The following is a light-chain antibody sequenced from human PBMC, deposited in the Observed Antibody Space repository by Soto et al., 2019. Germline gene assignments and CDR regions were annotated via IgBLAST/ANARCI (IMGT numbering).Light chain of an antibody. V-gene: IGKV1-27*01. CDR3: QKYQSAPPT. CDR1: QAISNF. CDR2: GAS. J-gene: IGKJ1*01. Sequence: DMPLTQSPSSLSASVGDRVTITCRATQAISNFVAWYQQKPGQVPKLLIYGASTLQSGVPSRFSGSGSGTDFTLSISSLQPEDVGTFYCQKYQSAPPTFGHGTRVEIK.